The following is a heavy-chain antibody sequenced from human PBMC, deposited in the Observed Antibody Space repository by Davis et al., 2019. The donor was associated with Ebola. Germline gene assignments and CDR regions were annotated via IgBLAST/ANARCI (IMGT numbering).Heavy chain of an antibody. V-gene: IGHV3-30*02. D-gene: IGHD2-15*01. CDR3: AKDHRYCSGGSCYSSSYGMDV. Sequence: GESLKISCAASGFTFSSYAMSWVRQAPGKGLEWVAVIWYDGSNKYYADSVKGRFTISRDNSKNTLYLQMNSLRVEDTAVYYCAKDHRYCSGGSCYSSSYGMDVWGQGTAVTVSS. CDR1: GFTFSSYA. CDR2: IWYDGSNK. J-gene: IGHJ6*02.